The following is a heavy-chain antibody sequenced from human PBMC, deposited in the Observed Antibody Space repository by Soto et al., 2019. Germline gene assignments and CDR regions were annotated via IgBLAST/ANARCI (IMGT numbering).Heavy chain of an antibody. CDR3: AKRNGASGSSAFRALQY. CDR1: VFNFRYYA. D-gene: IGHD6-25*01. Sequence: VGSLRLSCASSVFNFRYYAMSCVRHSPGQWLEWVSVISGDGTVTDSADAVKGRFTTSRDNSRNTLYLQMNSLTAEDTAIYFCAKRNGASGSSAFRALQYWGQATLCTVCS. V-gene: IGHV3-23*01. J-gene: IGHJ4*02. CDR2: ISGDGTVT.